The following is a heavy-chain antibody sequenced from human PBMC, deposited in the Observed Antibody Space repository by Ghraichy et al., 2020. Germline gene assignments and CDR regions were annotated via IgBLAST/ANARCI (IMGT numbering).Heavy chain of an antibody. Sequence: ASVKVSCKASGYTFTSYDINWVRQATGQGLEWMGWMNPNSGNTGYAQKFQGRVTMTRNTSISTAYMELSSLRSEDTAVYYCARGSSWHDAFDIWGQGTMVTVSS. CDR2: MNPNSGNT. CDR1: GYTFTSYD. CDR3: ARGSSWHDAFDI. J-gene: IGHJ3*02. V-gene: IGHV1-8*01. D-gene: IGHD6-13*01.